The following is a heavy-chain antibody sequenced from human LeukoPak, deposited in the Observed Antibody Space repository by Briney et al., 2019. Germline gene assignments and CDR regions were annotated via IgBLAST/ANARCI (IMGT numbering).Heavy chain of an antibody. CDR1: GYTFTSYY. D-gene: IGHD6-13*01. V-gene: IGHV1-46*01. CDR3: ARGPTAYSSSWYVGNNWFDP. J-gene: IGHJ5*02. CDR2: INPSGGST. Sequence: GASVKVSCKASGYTFTSYYMHWVRQAPGQGPEWMGMINPSGGSTSYAQKFQGRVTMTRDTSTSTVYMELSSLRSEDTAVYYCARGPTAYSSSWYVGNNWFDPWGQGTLVTVSS.